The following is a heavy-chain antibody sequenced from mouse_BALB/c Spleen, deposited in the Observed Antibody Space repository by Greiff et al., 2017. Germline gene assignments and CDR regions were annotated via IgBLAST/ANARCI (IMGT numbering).Heavy chain of an antibody. CDR1: GYAFSSYW. CDR2: IYPGDGDT. V-gene: IGHV1-80*01. Sequence: VQLQQSGAELVRPGSSVKISCKASGYAFSSYWMNWVKQRPGQGLEWIGQIYPGDGDTNYNGKFKGKATLTADKSSSTAYMQLSSLTSEDSAVYFCARSLYYGSSWYFEVWGAGTTVTVSS. D-gene: IGHD1-1*01. J-gene: IGHJ1*01. CDR3: ARSLYYGSSWYFEV.